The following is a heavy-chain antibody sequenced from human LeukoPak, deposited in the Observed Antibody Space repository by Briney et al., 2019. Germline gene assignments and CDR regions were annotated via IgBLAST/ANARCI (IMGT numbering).Heavy chain of an antibody. Sequence: PGGSLRLSCAASGFTFSNYGMHWVRQAPGKGLEWVAVISYDGSNKYYADSVEGRFTISRDNSKNTLYLQMNSLRAEDTADYYCAKVREDGYCSSTSCYSYYGMDVWGQGTTVTVSS. CDR3: AKVREDGYCSSTSCYSYYGMDV. V-gene: IGHV3-30*18. D-gene: IGHD2-2*03. J-gene: IGHJ6*02. CDR2: ISYDGSNK. CDR1: GFTFSNYG.